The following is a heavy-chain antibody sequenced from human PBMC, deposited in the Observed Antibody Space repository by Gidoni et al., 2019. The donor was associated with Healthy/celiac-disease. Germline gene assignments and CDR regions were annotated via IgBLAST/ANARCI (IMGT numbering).Heavy chain of an antibody. CDR3: AKDIGSSLWNWNYGRGLFGYYYYGMDV. D-gene: IGHD1-7*01. V-gene: IGHV3-9*01. CDR2: ISWNSGSI. J-gene: IGHJ6*02. CDR1: GFTFDDYA. Sequence: EVQLVESGGGLVQPGRSLRLSCAASGFTFDDYAMHWVRQAPGKGLEWVSGISWNSGSIGYADSVKGRFTISRDNAKNSLYLQMNSLRAEDTALYHCAKDIGSSLWNWNYGRGLFGYYYYGMDVWGQGTTVTVSS.